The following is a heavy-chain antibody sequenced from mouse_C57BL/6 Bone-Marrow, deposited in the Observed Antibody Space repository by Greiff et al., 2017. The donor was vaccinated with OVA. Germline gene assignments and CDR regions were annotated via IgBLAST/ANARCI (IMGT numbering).Heavy chain of an antibody. D-gene: IGHD1-1*01. CDR2: ISNLAYSI. Sequence: EVKLMESGGGLVQPGGSLKLSCAASGFTFSDYGMAWVRQAPRKGPEWVAFISNLAYSIYYADTVTGRFTISRENAKNTLYLEMSSLRSEDTAMYYCARDGTPFAYWGQGTLVTVSA. CDR3: ARDGTPFAY. J-gene: IGHJ3*01. V-gene: IGHV5-15*01. CDR1: GFTFSDYG.